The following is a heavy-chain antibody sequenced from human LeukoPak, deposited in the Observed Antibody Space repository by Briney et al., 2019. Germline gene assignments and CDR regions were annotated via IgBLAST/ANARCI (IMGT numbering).Heavy chain of an antibody. Sequence: PGGSLRLSCAASGFIFSDYYMSWIRQARGKGLEWVSYSSSSGSTIYYADSVKGRFTISRDNAKNSLYLQMNSLRAEDTAVYYCAKDGGYGSRSDTFDIWGQGTMVTVSS. CDR1: GFIFSDYY. D-gene: IGHD3-10*01. CDR3: AKDGGYGSRSDTFDI. J-gene: IGHJ3*02. V-gene: IGHV3-11*01. CDR2: SSSSGSTI.